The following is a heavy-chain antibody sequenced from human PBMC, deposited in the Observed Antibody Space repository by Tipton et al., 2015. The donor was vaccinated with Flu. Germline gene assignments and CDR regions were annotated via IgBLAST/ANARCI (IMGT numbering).Heavy chain of an antibody. CDR1: GGTFSSYA. Sequence: QSGAEVKKPGSSVKVSCKASGGTFSSYAISWVRQAPGQGLEWMGGIIPIFGTANYAQKFQGRVTITADESTSTAYMELSSLRSEDTAVYYCARDGYCSGGSCYNRRFGADVWGKGTTVTVSS. V-gene: IGHV1-69*01. CDR3: ARDGYCSGGSCYNRRFGADV. J-gene: IGHJ6*04. D-gene: IGHD2-15*01. CDR2: IIPIFGTA.